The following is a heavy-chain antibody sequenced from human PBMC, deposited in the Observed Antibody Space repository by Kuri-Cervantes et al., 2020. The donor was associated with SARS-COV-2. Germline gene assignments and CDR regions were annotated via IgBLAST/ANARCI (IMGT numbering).Heavy chain of an antibody. CDR2: INHVGTT. CDR3: ARVGRSTSCPSLCYGMDV. CDR1: GYSISSGSY. D-gene: IGHD2-2*01. V-gene: IGHV4-38-2*01. J-gene: IGHJ6*02. Sequence: SETLSLTCAVSGYSISSGSYWSWIRQSPDKGLEWIATINHVGTTYFHPSLESRVTISVDTSKNHFSLKLSSVTAADTAVYYCARVGRSTSCPSLCYGMDVWGHGTTVTVSS.